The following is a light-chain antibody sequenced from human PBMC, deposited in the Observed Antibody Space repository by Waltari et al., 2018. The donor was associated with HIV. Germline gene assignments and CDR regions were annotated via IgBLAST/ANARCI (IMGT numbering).Light chain of an antibody. CDR2: GAS. Sequence: EIVLTQSPATLSFSPGETATFSCRASQSVSSSYLDWYQQKPGQAPRLLIYGASSRATGIPDRFSGSGSGTDFTLTISRLEPEDVAVYYCQQYGSSPGTFGQGTKVEIK. V-gene: IGKV3-20*01. CDR1: QSVSSSY. J-gene: IGKJ1*01. CDR3: QQYGSSPGT.